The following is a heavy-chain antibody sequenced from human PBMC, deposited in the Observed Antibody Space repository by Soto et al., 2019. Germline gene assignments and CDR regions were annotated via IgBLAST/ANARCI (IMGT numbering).Heavy chain of an antibody. J-gene: IGHJ5*02. CDR2: MNPNSGNT. CDR3: ARGAPQNWFDP. V-gene: IGHV1-8*01. Sequence: ASVKVSCKASGYTFTSYDINWVRQATGQGLEWMGWMNPNSGNTGYAQKFQGRVTMTRNTSISTAYMGLRSLRSEDTAVYYCARGAPQNWFDPWGQGTLVTVSS. CDR1: GYTFTSYD.